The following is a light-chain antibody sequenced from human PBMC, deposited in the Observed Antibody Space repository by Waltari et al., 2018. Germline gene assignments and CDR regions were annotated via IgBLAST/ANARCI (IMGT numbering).Light chain of an antibody. CDR1: SRDVGFYNY. CDR3: NSYTGSSSWV. CDR2: DVS. Sequence: QSALTQPTSVSGSPGQSITIPCTGTSRDVGFYNYVPWYQQSPGKVPRLLIYDVSERPSGISSRFSGSKSGNTASLTISGLQADDEADYYCNSYTGSSSWVFGGGTKLTVL. J-gene: IGLJ3*02. V-gene: IGLV2-14*01.